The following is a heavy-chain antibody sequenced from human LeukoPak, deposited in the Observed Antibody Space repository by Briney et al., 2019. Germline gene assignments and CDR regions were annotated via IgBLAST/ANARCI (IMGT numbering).Heavy chain of an antibody. CDR3: ARSVELVRGYFDY. V-gene: IGHV3-9*01. CDR2: ISWNSGTI. D-gene: IGHD3-10*01. J-gene: IGHJ4*02. Sequence: GGSLRLSCAASGFTFGDYAMHWVRQAPGKGLEWVSSISWNSGTIVYADSVKGRFTISRGNAKNSLYLQMNSLRAEDTALYYCARSVELVRGYFDYWGQGTLVTVSS. CDR1: GFTFGDYA.